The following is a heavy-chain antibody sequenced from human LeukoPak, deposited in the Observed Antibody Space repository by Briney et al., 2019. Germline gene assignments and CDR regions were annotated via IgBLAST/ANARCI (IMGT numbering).Heavy chain of an antibody. D-gene: IGHD6-13*01. CDR3: ARVWRSSSWYGANDAFDI. V-gene: IGHV3-30*03. CDR1: GFTFSSYG. CDR2: ISYDGSNK. J-gene: IGHJ3*02. Sequence: GGSLRLSCAASGFTFSSYGMHWVRQAPGKGLEWVAVISYDGSNKYYADSVKGRFTISRDNSKNTLYLQMNSLRAEDTAVYYCARVWRSSSWYGANDAFDIWGQGTMVTVSS.